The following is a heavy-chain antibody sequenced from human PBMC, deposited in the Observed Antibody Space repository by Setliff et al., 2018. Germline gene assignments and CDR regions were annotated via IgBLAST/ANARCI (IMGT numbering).Heavy chain of an antibody. D-gene: IGHD3-3*01. CDR3: AGVTGFLYMDV. Sequence: PSETLSLACTVSGDSISGAKYYWSWIRQSAGKGLECIGRIYTDGSTKYNPSLISRVALTIDTSKHQFSLRLSAVTAADTAVYFCAGVTGFLYMDVWGKGTMVTVSS. CDR1: GDSISGAKYY. J-gene: IGHJ6*03. V-gene: IGHV4-61*02. CDR2: IYTDGST.